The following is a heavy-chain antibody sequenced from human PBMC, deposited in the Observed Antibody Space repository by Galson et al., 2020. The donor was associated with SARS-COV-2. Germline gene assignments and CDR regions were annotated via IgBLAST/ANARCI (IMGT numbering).Heavy chain of an antibody. CDR3: ASDSNYVFGYYYYMDV. CDR2: IYSGGST. J-gene: IGHJ6*03. Sequence: QLGESLKISCAASGFTVSSNYMSWVRQAPGKGLEWVSVIYSGGSTYYADSVKGRFTISRHNSKNTLYLQMNSLRAEDTAVYYCASDSNYVFGYYYYMDVWGKGTTVTVSS. V-gene: IGHV3-53*04. CDR1: GFTVSSNY. D-gene: IGHD4-4*01.